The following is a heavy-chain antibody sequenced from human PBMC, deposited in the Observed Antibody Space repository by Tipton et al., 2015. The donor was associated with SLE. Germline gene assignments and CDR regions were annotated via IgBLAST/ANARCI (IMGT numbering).Heavy chain of an antibody. CDR2: IYYSGST. CDR1: GGSISSGDYY. D-gene: IGHD2-2*02. Sequence: TLSLTCTVSGGSISSGDYYWSWIRQPPGKGLEWIGYIYYSGSTYYNPSLKSRVTISVDTSKNQFSLKLSSVTAADTAVYYCAREGVVPAAIGGWFDPWGQGTLVTVSS. CDR3: AREGVVPAAIGGWFDP. J-gene: IGHJ5*02. V-gene: IGHV4-30-4*08.